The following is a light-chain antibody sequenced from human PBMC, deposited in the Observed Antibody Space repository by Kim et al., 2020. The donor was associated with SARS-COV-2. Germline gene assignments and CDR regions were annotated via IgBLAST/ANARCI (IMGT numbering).Light chain of an antibody. Sequence: KPVTSSSIRSSGSIYDNYVQWYQQRPGGVPTTVIYDDDQRPSGVSARFSGSIDNSSNSPFLTISGLRTEDVADYYCQSYNSDNVIFGGGTQLTVL. CDR3: QSYNSDNVI. CDR1: SGSIYDNY. J-gene: IGLJ2*01. V-gene: IGLV6-57*03. CDR2: DDD.